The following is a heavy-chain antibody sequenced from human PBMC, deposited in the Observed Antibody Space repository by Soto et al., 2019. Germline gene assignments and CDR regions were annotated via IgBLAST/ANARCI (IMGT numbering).Heavy chain of an antibody. J-gene: IGHJ4*02. Sequence: SETLSLTCTVSGGSISSYYWSWIRQPPGKGLEWIGSIYHSGSTYYNPSLKSRVTISVDTSKNQFSLKLSSVTAADTAVYYCARARSITIFGVVIIRPRYYFDYWGQGTLVTVSS. CDR3: ARARSITIFGVVIIRPRYYFDY. D-gene: IGHD3-3*01. CDR2: IYHSGST. V-gene: IGHV4-59*08. CDR1: GGSISSYY.